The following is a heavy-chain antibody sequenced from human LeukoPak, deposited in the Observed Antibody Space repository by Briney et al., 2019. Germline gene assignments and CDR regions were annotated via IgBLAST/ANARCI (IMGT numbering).Heavy chain of an antibody. J-gene: IGHJ4*02. D-gene: IGHD3-16*01. CDR3: ARLLPAKITFGARGAFDY. CDR1: GGSISSSSYY. CDR2: IYYSGGT. V-gene: IGHV4-39*07. Sequence: SETLSLTCTVSGGSISSSSYYWGWIRQPPGKGLEWIGSIYYSGGTYYNPSLKSRVTISVDTSKNQFSLKLSSVTAADTAVYYCARLLPAKITFGARGAFDYWGQGTLVTVSS.